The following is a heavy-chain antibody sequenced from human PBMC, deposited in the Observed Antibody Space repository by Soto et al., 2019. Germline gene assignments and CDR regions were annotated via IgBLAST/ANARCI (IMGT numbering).Heavy chain of an antibody. Sequence: GASVKVSCKASGFTFTSSAVQWVRQARGQRLEWIGWIVVGSGNTNYAQKFQERVTITRDMSTSTAYMELSSLRSEDTALYYCAAYDSTAWKFDYWGQGTLVTVSS. D-gene: IGHD3-22*01. J-gene: IGHJ4*02. CDR1: GFTFTSSA. CDR3: AAYDSTAWKFDY. CDR2: IVVGSGNT. V-gene: IGHV1-58*01.